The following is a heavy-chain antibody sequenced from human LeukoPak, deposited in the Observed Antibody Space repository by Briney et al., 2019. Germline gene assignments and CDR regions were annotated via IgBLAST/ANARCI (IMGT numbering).Heavy chain of an antibody. Sequence: SETLSLTCTVSGGSISSSSYYWGWIRQPPGKGLEWIGSIYYSGSTYYNPSLKSRVTISVDTSKNQFSLNLSSVTAADTAVYYCARAPLSRSGSYYHAPFDYWGQGTLVTVSS. CDR2: IYYSGST. CDR1: GGSISSSSYY. D-gene: IGHD1-26*01. V-gene: IGHV4-39*07. CDR3: ARAPLSRSGSYYHAPFDY. J-gene: IGHJ4*02.